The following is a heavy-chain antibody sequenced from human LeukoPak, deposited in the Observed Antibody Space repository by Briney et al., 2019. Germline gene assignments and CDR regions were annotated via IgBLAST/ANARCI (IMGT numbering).Heavy chain of an antibody. J-gene: IGHJ4*02. D-gene: IGHD3-3*01. V-gene: IGHV4-30-4*08. CDR3: ARAMGRRFGVAEHFDY. Sequence: LRLSCAASGFTFSSYAMSWIRQPPGKGLEWIGYIYYSGSTYYNPSLKSRVSISVDTSKNQISLKLSSVTAADTAVYYCARAMGRRFGVAEHFDYWGQGTLVTVSS. CDR2: IYYSGST. CDR1: GFTFSSYA.